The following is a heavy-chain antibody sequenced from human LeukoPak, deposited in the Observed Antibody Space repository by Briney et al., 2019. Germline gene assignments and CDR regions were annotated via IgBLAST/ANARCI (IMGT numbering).Heavy chain of an antibody. CDR1: GGSFSGYY. D-gene: IGHD4-17*01. CDR3: ARGVTSDYFDY. Sequence: KPSETLSLTCAVYGGSFSGYYWSWIRQPPGKGLEWIGEINHSGSTNYNPSLKSRVTISVDTSKNQFSLKLSSVTAADTAVYYCARGVTSDYFDYWGQGTLVTVSP. CDR2: INHSGST. J-gene: IGHJ4*02. V-gene: IGHV4-34*01.